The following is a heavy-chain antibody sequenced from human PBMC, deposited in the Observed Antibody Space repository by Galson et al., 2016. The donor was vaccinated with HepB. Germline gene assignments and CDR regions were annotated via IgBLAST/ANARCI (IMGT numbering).Heavy chain of an antibody. D-gene: IGHD4-17*01. Sequence: ETLSLTCTVSGGSISRYYWSWIRQPPGKGLELSGYVYDSGNTEYKPTLKSRLTMSIDTSKNQFSLKLTSVTAADTAVYYCARGARPLTAATHRRGHLDCWGQGTLVTVSS. CDR3: ARGARPLTAATHRRGHLDC. V-gene: IGHV4-59*01. J-gene: IGHJ4*02. CDR2: VYDSGNT. CDR1: GGSISRYY.